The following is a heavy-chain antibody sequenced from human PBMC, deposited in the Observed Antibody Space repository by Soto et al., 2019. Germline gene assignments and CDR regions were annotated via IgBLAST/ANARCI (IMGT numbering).Heavy chain of an antibody. V-gene: IGHV3-21*01. CDR3: AKEAGELSTRAFDY. J-gene: IGHJ4*02. CDR1: GFTFSSYS. D-gene: IGHD3-16*02. Sequence: EVQPVESGGGLVKPGGSLRLSCAASGFTFSSYSMNWVRQAPGKGLEWVSSISSSSSYIYYADSVKGRFTISRDNAKNSLYLQMNSLRAEVTAVYYCAKEAGELSTRAFDYWGQGTLVTVSS. CDR2: ISSSSSYI.